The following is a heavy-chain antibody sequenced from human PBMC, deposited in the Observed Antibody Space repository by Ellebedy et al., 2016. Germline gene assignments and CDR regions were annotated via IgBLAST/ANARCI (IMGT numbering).Heavy chain of an antibody. J-gene: IGHJ3*01. CDR1: GGSVSSDY. Sequence: SETLSLTCNVSGGSVSSDYWNWIRRPPGKGLEWIGYVFHTGTTNYNPSLKSRVTMSVDTSKSQFSLRLTSVTAADTAVYCCAKWNGDWNAYDVWGQGTMVTVSS. CDR3: AKWNGDWNAYDV. CDR2: VFHTGTT. V-gene: IGHV4-59*02. D-gene: IGHD1-1*01.